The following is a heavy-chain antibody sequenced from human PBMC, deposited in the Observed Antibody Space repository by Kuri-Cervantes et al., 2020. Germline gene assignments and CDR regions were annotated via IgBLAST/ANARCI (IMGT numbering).Heavy chain of an antibody. CDR3: ARVADESGWCFDL. V-gene: IGHV3-30*02. D-gene: IGHD3-3*01. Sequence: GESLKISGAASGFTFKTYGMHWVRQAPGKVLEWVTCIRCDGNNEYYADSVKGRFTISRDNSKNTLYLQMNSLRAGDTAVYYCARVADESGWCFDLWGRGTMVTVSS. CDR1: GFTFKTYG. CDR2: IRCDGNNE. J-gene: IGHJ2*01.